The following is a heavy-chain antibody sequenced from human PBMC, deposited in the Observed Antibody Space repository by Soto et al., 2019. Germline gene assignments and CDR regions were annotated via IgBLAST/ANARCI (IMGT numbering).Heavy chain of an antibody. Sequence: GGSLRLSCAASGFTFSSYWMSWVRQAPGKGLEWVANIKQDGSEKYYVDSVKGRFTISRDNAKNSLYLQMNSLRAEGTAVYYCPRDPAAAGTDYYYYGMYVWGQGTTVTVSS. CDR2: IKQDGSEK. CDR3: PRDPAAAGTDYYYYGMYV. J-gene: IGHJ6*02. V-gene: IGHV3-7*01. CDR1: GFTFSSYW. D-gene: IGHD6-13*01.